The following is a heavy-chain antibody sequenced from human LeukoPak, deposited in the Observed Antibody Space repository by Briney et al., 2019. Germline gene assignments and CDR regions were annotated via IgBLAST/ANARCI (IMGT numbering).Heavy chain of an antibody. Sequence: GGSLRLSCAASGFTFDDYAMHWVRQAPGKGLEWVSGISWNSGSIGYADSVKGRFTISRDNAKNSLYLQMNSLRAEDTALYYCAKGLFDAFDIWGQGTMVTVSS. CDR3: AKGLFDAFDI. CDR1: GFTFDDYA. J-gene: IGHJ3*02. V-gene: IGHV3-9*01. CDR2: ISWNSGSI.